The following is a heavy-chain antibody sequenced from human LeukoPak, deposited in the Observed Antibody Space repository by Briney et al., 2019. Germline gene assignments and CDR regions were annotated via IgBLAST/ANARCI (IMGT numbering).Heavy chain of an antibody. D-gene: IGHD5-24*01. CDR2: VTYAGSRE. J-gene: IGHJ4*02. CDR1: GFSFDNYA. CDR3: ATDGYDFDH. Sequence: GRSLRLSCAGSGFSFDNYAIHWVRQAPGKGLDWVEGVTYAGSREFYADSVKGRFTISRDNSRNTLYLQMNSLTDEDTALYYCATDGYDFDHRGQGNLVIVSS. V-gene: IGHV3-30*03.